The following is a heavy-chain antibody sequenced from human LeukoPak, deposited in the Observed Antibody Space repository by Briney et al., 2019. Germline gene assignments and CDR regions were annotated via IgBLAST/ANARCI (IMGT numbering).Heavy chain of an antibody. CDR2: INPNSGGT. Sequence: ASVTVSCKASVYTFTGYYMHWVRQAPGQRLEWMGWINPNSGGTNYAQKFQHRAAMTRDTSIRTAYMALSRLTSDDTAVYYCARDPSGYISGQFDYWGQGTLVTVSS. J-gene: IGHJ4*02. CDR1: VYTFTGYY. CDR3: ARDPSGYISGQFDY. D-gene: IGHD6-19*01. V-gene: IGHV1-2*02.